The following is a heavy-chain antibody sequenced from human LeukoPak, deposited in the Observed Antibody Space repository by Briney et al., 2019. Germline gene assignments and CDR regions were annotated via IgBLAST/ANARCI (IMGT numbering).Heavy chain of an antibody. J-gene: IGHJ3*02. D-gene: IGHD3-22*01. CDR2: INPNSGGT. CDR3: ARDLYDSSGYYYRGPDAFDI. Sequence: GASVKVSCKASGYTFTGYYMHWVRQAPGQGLEWMGWINPNSGGTNYAQKFQGRVTMTRDTSISTAYMELSRLRSDDTAVYYCARDLYDSSGYYYRGPDAFDIWGQGTMVTVSS. CDR1: GYTFTGYY. V-gene: IGHV1-2*02.